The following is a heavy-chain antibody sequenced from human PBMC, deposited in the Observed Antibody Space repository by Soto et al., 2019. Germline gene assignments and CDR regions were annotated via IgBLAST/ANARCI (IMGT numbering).Heavy chain of an antibody. CDR2: IYAGGST. D-gene: IGHD3-10*01. Sequence: EVQLVESGGGLVQPEGSLRLSCAASGFTVSSNYMSWVRQAPGKGLEWVSVIYAGGSTYYADSVKGRFTISRDNSKNTLYLQMNSLRAEDTAVYYCASDMVRGLYPEYFQHWGQGTLVTVSS. CDR1: GFTVSSNY. CDR3: ASDMVRGLYPEYFQH. V-gene: IGHV3-66*01. J-gene: IGHJ1*01.